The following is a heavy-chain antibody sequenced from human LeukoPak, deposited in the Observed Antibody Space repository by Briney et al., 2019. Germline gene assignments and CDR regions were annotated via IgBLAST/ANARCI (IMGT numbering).Heavy chain of an antibody. J-gene: IGHJ5*02. D-gene: IGHD3-22*01. V-gene: IGHV1-69*13. CDR1: AGTFSSYA. Sequence: SVKVSCKASAGTFSSYAISWVRRAPGQGLEWMGGIIPIFGTANYAQKFQGRVTITADESTSTAYMELSSLRSEDTAVYYCARAGYYYDSSGYYYSNWFDPWGQGTLVTVSS. CDR3: ARAGYYYDSSGYYYSNWFDP. CDR2: IIPIFGTA.